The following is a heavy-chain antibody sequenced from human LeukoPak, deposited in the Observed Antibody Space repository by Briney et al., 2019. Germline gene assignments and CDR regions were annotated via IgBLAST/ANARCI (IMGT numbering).Heavy chain of an antibody. CDR3: ARDGAFRIYDY. CDR1: GFTFSSYW. Sequence: PGGSLRLSCAASGFTFSSYWMTWVRQAPGKGLEWVASIKQDGNEKCYVDSVKGRFTISRDNAGNSLYLQMSSLRADDTAVYYCARDGAFRIYDYWGQGTLVTVSS. CDR2: IKQDGNEK. D-gene: IGHD3-3*02. J-gene: IGHJ4*02. V-gene: IGHV3-7*01.